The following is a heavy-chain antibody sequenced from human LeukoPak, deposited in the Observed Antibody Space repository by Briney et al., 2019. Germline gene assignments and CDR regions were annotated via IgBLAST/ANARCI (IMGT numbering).Heavy chain of an antibody. D-gene: IGHD3-16*02. Sequence: GGSLRLSCAASGFTFDDYAMHWVRQAPGKGLEWVSLISGDGGSTYYADSVKGRFTISRDNSKNSLYLQMNSLRTEDTALYYCAKDKDGYVWGSYRPTFDYWGQGTLVTVSS. CDR2: ISGDGGST. CDR1: GFTFDDYA. CDR3: AKDKDGYVWGSYRPTFDY. J-gene: IGHJ4*02. V-gene: IGHV3-43*02.